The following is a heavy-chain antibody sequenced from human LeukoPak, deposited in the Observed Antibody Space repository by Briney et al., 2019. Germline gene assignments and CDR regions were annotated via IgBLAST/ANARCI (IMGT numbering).Heavy chain of an antibody. Sequence: GGSLRLSCAASGFTFSSYGMHWVRQAPGKGLEWVAVIWYDGSNKYYADSVKGRFTISRDNSKNTLYLQMNSLRAEDTAVYYCARGRDSYGYVYFDYWGQGTLVTVS. CDR3: ARGRDSYGYVYFDY. J-gene: IGHJ4*02. CDR1: GFTFSSYG. D-gene: IGHD5-18*01. V-gene: IGHV3-33*01. CDR2: IWYDGSNK.